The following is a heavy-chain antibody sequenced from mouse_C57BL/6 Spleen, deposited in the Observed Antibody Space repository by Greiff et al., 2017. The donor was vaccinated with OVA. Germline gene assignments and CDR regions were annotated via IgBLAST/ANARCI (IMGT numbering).Heavy chain of an antibody. CDR1: GYTFTSYD. Sequence: VQLQQSGPELVKPGASVKLSCKASGYTFTSYDINWVKQRPGQGLEWIGWIYPRDGSTKYNEKFKSKATLTVDKSSSTAYMQLSSLTSEDAAVYYCARGHYFSSHGYFDVWGTGTTVTVSS. D-gene: IGHD1-1*01. CDR3: ARGHYFSSHGYFDV. CDR2: IYPRDGST. J-gene: IGHJ1*03. V-gene: IGHV1-85*01.